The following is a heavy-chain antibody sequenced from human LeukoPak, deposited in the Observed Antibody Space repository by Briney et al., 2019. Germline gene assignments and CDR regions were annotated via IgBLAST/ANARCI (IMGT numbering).Heavy chain of an antibody. CDR3: ARGYQVAAAGMDV. V-gene: IGHV1-2*02. CDR2: INPNSGGT. J-gene: IGHJ6*02. Sequence: ASVKVSCKASGYAFTGYYMHWVRQAPGQGLEWMGWINPNSGGTNYAQKFQGRVTMTRDTSISTAYMELSRLRSDDTAVYYCARGYQVAAAGMDVWGQGTTVTVSS. D-gene: IGHD6-13*01. CDR1: GYAFTGYY.